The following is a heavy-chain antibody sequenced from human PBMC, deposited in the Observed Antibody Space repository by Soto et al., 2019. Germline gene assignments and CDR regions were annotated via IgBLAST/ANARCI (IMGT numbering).Heavy chain of an antibody. CDR3: ARLQQPDPRYYYSGMDV. CDR1: GGTFSSYA. CDR2: IIPIFGTA. V-gene: IGHV1-69*01. Sequence: QVQLVQSGAEVKKPGSSVKVSCKASGGTFSSYAISWVRQAPGQGLEWMGGIIPIFGTANYAQKFQGRVTITADESTSTAYMELSSLRSEDTAVYYCARLQQPDPRYYYSGMDVWGQGTTVTVSS. J-gene: IGHJ6*02. D-gene: IGHD6-13*01.